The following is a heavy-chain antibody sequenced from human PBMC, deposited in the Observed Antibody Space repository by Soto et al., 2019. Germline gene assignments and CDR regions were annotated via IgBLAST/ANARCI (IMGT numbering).Heavy chain of an antibody. D-gene: IGHD3-22*01. V-gene: IGHV1-69*06. CDR3: ARCHSDSSGPGYLDS. CDR1: GGTFISDA. J-gene: IGHJ4*02. Sequence: QVRLVQSEAEVKKAGSSVKVSCKASGGTFISDAVTWVRQAPGQGLEWMGGVIPMFPKANYAQKFQGRATITADKSTSTVYMELHSLKSEDTAXXYCARCHSDSSGPGYLDSWGQGTLVTV. CDR2: VIPMFPKA.